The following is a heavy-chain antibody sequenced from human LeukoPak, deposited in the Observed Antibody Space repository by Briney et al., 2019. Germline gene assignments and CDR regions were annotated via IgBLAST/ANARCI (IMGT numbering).Heavy chain of an antibody. Sequence: PSETLSLTCTVSGGSISSYYWSWIRQPAGKGLEWIGRIYTSGSTNYNPSLKSRVTMSVYTSKNQFSLKLSSVTAADTAVYYCARDVDDYGDYGGYFDYWGQGTLVTVSS. D-gene: IGHD4-17*01. J-gene: IGHJ4*02. CDR1: GGSISSYY. V-gene: IGHV4-4*07. CDR2: IYTSGST. CDR3: ARDVDDYGDYGGYFDY.